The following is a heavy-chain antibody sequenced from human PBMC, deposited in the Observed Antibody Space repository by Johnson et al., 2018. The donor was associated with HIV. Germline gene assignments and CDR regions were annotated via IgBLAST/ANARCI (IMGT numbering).Heavy chain of an antibody. J-gene: IGHJ3*02. Sequence: QVQLVESGGRVVQPGRSMRLSCAASGFTFSSYGMHWVRQAPGKGLEWVAFIRYDGSNKYYADSVKGRFTISRDNSKNTLYLQMNSLRAEDTAVYYCAKPPSGSSKWAFDIWGQGTMVTVSS. V-gene: IGHV3-30*02. CDR2: IRYDGSNK. CDR1: GFTFSSYG. D-gene: IGHD1-26*01. CDR3: AKPPSGSSKWAFDI.